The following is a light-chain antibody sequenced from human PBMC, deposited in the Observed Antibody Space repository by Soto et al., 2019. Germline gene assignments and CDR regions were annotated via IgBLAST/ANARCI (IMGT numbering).Light chain of an antibody. J-gene: IGKJ1*01. CDR1: QSISSW. CDR3: QQYKSFWT. CDR2: DAS. V-gene: IGKV1-5*01. Sequence: IHMTHSPSTLSASVVYRVSITCRASQSISSWLAWYQQKPGKAPRLLIYDASSLESWVPSRFSGSGSGTEFTLTISSLQSEDFATYYCQQYKSFWTFGQGTKVDIK.